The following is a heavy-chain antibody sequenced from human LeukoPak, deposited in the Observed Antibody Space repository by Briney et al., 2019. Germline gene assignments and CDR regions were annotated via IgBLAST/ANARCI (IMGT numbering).Heavy chain of an antibody. Sequence: ASVKVSCKASGYTFTSYDINWVRQATGQGLEWMGWMNPNNGNTGYAQKFQGRVTITRNTSISTAYMELSSLRSEDTAVYYCARGQRLRFLEWSRFIGDVWGKGTTVTVSS. CDR2: MNPNNGNT. D-gene: IGHD3-3*01. J-gene: IGHJ6*04. CDR3: ARGQRLRFLEWSRFIGDV. CDR1: GYTFTSYD. V-gene: IGHV1-8*03.